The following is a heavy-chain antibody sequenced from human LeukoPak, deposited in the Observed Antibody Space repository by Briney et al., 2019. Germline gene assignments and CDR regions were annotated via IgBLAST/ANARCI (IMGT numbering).Heavy chain of an antibody. CDR3: ASGRGVIKQWLYY. Sequence: ASMKVSCKVSGYTLTELSMHWVRQAPGKGLEWMGGFDPEDGETIYTHKFQGRVTMTEDTSTDTAYMELSSLRSEDTAVYYCASGRGVIKQWLYYWGQGTLVTVSS. CDR1: GYTLTELS. D-gene: IGHD6-19*01. CDR2: FDPEDGET. V-gene: IGHV1-24*01. J-gene: IGHJ4*02.